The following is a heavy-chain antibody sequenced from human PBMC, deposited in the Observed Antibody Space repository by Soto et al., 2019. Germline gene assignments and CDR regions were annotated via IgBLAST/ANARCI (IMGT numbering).Heavy chain of an antibody. CDR2: IYYSGGA. Sequence: QLQLQESGPGLVKPSETLSLTCNVSGDSISSSGYYWDWIRQPPGKGLEWIGTIYYSGGAYYSPSLKSRVTMSVDTSNNQMSLSLTSVTAADTAVYYCARRPGSYYWFDPWGQGTLVTVSS. CDR3: ARRPGSYYWFDP. J-gene: IGHJ5*02. CDR1: GDSISSSGYY. D-gene: IGHD1-26*01. V-gene: IGHV4-39*01.